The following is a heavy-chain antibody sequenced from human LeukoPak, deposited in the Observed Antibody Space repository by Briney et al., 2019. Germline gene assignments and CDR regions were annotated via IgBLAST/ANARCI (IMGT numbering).Heavy chain of an antibody. CDR1: GGSISSSSYY. CDR2: IYYSGST. CDR3: ARPWNGTMIGFDY. Sequence: PSQTLSLTCTVSGGSISSSSYYWGWIRQPPGKGLEWIGSIYYSGSTYYNPSLKSRVTISVDTSKNQFSLKLSSVTAADTAVYYCARPWNGTMIGFDYWGQGTLVTVSS. V-gene: IGHV4-39*01. J-gene: IGHJ4*02. D-gene: IGHD3-22*01.